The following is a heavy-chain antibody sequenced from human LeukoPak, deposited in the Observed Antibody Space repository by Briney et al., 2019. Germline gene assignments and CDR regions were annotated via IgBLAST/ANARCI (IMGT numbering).Heavy chain of an antibody. CDR3: ARDGSTYCSGGSCCSGYFDY. J-gene: IGHJ4*02. Sequence: GGSLRLSCAASGFTFSSYSMNWVRQAPGKGLEWVSSISSSSSYIYYADSVKGRFTISRDNAKNSLYLQMNSLRAEDTAVYYCARDGSTYCSGGSCCSGYFDYWGQGTLVTVSS. CDR2: ISSSSSYI. V-gene: IGHV3-21*01. CDR1: GFTFSSYS. D-gene: IGHD2-15*01.